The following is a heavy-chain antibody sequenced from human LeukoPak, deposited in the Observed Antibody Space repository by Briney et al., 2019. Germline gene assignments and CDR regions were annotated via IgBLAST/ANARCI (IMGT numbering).Heavy chain of an antibody. CDR2: INPNSGGT. V-gene: IGHV1-2*06. CDR1: GYTFTGYY. Sequence: ASVKVSCKASGYTFTGYYMHWVRQAPGQGLEWMGRINPNSGGTNYAQKFQGRVTTTRDTSISTAYMELSRLRSDDTAVYYCARVSAFSTFGVVLYYYMDVWGKGTTVTVSS. D-gene: IGHD3-3*01. J-gene: IGHJ6*03. CDR3: ARVSAFSTFGVVLYYYMDV.